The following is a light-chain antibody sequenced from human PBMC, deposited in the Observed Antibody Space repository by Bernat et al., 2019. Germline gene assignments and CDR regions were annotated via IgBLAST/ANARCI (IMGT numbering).Light chain of an antibody. CDR1: QSLLHSNGYNY. J-gene: IGKJ5*01. Sequence: DIVMTQSPLSLPVTPGEPASISCRSSQSLLHSNGYNYLDWYLQKPGQSPQLLVYLGSNRASGVPDRFSGSGSGTDFTLKISRVEAEDVGIYYCMQALRTSITFGQGTRLEIE. V-gene: IGKV2-28*01. CDR3: MQALRTSIT. CDR2: LGS.